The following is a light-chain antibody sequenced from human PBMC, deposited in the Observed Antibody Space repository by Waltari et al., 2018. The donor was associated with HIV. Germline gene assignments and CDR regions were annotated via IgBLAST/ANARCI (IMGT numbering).Light chain of an antibody. CDR3: AAWDDSLMGV. V-gene: IGLV1-44*01. CDR2: YNN. J-gene: IGLJ3*02. CDR1: SSTFGSNT. Sequence: QSVLTQPPSASGTPGQRVTIPCSGSSSTFGSNTVNWYQQLPGTSPKLLIYYNNQRPSGVPDRFSGSKSGTSASLAISGLQSEDEADYYCAAWDDSLMGVFGGGTRLTVL.